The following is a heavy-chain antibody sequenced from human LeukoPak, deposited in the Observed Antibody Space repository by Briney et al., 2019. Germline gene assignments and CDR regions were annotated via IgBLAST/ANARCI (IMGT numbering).Heavy chain of an antibody. CDR1: GFTFISSA. CDR3: AAAGGSYSGWGFDM. Sequence: ASAKVSCKASGFTFISSAMQWVRQARGQRLEWIGWIVVGSGNTNYAQKFQERVTITRDVSTSTAYMELSSLRSEDTAVYYCAAAGGSYSGWGFDMWGQGTVVTVSS. V-gene: IGHV1-58*02. CDR2: IVVGSGNT. D-gene: IGHD1-26*01. J-gene: IGHJ3*02.